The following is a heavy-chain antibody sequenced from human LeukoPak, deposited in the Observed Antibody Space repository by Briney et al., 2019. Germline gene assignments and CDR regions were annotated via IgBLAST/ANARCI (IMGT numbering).Heavy chain of an antibody. CDR2: IYYSGST. Sequence: TSETLSLTCTVSGGSISSSSYYWGWIRQPPGKGLEWIGSIYYSGSTYYNPSLKSRVTISVDTSKNQFSLKLSSVTAADTAVYYCARGEMATVDYWGQGTLATVSS. V-gene: IGHV4-39*07. CDR3: ARGEMATVDY. CDR1: GGSISSSSYY. D-gene: IGHD5-24*01. J-gene: IGHJ4*02.